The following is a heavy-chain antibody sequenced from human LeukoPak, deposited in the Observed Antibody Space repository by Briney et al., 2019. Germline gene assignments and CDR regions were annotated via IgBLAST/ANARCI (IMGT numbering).Heavy chain of an antibody. V-gene: IGHV3-7*01. CDR2: IKQDGSEK. D-gene: IGHD3-3*01. CDR3: ARVLDFWSGSADY. CDR1: GFTFSSYW. Sequence: PGGSLRLSCAASGFTFSSYWMSWVRQAPGKGLEWVANIKQDGSEKYYVDSVKGRLTISRDNAKNSLYLQMNSLRAEDTAVYYCARVLDFWSGSADYWGQGTLVTVSS. J-gene: IGHJ4*02.